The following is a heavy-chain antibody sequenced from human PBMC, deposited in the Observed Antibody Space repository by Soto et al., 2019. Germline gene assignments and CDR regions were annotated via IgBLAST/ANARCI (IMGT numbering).Heavy chain of an antibody. CDR2: IYSAGTT. Sequence: EVQLVETGGGLIQPGGSLRLSCAASDFTVSSNYMNWVRQAPGKGLEWVTIIYSAGTTSYADSVKGRFTISRDNFKNTLHIQMNSLRAEDTAVYYCAILSNWGQGTLVTVSS. CDR3: AILSN. CDR1: DFTVSSNY. V-gene: IGHV3-53*02. J-gene: IGHJ4*02. D-gene: IGHD6-6*01.